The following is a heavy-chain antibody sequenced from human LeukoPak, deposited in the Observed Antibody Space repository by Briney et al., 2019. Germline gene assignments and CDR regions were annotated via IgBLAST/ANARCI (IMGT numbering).Heavy chain of an antibody. CDR3: ASSYYYDSSGYSTPLDY. CDR1: GFTFSSYS. D-gene: IGHD3-22*01. Sequence: LRLPCAASGFTFSSYSMNWVRQPPGKGLEWIGYIYYSGSTYYNPSLKSRVTISVDTSKNQFSLKLSSVTAADTAVYYCASSYYYDSSGYSTPLDYWGQGTLVTVSS. J-gene: IGHJ4*02. V-gene: IGHV4-30-4*08. CDR2: IYYSGST.